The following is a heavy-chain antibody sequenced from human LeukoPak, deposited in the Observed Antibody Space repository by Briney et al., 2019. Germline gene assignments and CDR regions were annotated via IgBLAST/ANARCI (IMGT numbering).Heavy chain of an antibody. Sequence: GRSLRLSCAASGFTFDDYAMHWVRQAPGKGLEWVSGISWNSGSIGYADSVKGRFTISRDNAKNSLYLQMNSLRAEDTALYYCARGGYYDSSAGDAFDIWGQGTMVTVSS. D-gene: IGHD3-22*01. CDR1: GFTFDDYA. V-gene: IGHV3-9*01. CDR2: ISWNSGSI. J-gene: IGHJ3*02. CDR3: ARGGYYDSSAGDAFDI.